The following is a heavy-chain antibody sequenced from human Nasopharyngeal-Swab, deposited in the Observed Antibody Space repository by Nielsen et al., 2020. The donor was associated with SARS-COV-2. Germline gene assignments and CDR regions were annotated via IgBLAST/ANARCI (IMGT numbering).Heavy chain of an antibody. CDR1: GFTLSSYS. V-gene: IGHV3-21*01. CDR3: ARDDYGDDNFDY. D-gene: IGHD4-17*01. CDR2: ISSSSSYI. J-gene: IGHJ4*02. Sequence: GESLKISCAASGFTLSSYSMNWVRQAPGKGLEWVSSISSSSSYIYYADSVKGRFTISRDNAKNSLYLQMNSLRAEDTAVYYCARDDYGDDNFDYWGQGTLVTVSS.